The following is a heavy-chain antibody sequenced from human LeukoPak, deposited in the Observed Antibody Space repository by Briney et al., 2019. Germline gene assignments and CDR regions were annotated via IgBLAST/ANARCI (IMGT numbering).Heavy chain of an antibody. Sequence: ASVKVSCKASGGTFSSSAISWVRQAPGQGLEWMGGINTIFGTAKYAQKFQGRATITADESTSTAYMELSSLRSEDTAVYYCARTTTVVTPWADNDHWGQGTLVTVSS. CDR1: GGTFSSSA. V-gene: IGHV1-69*13. CDR2: INTIFGTA. J-gene: IGHJ4*02. D-gene: IGHD4-23*01. CDR3: ARTTTVVTPWADNDH.